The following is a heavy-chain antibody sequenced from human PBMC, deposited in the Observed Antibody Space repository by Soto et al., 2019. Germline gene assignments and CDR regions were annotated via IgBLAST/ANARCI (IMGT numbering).Heavy chain of an antibody. V-gene: IGHV3-23*01. J-gene: IGHJ4*02. D-gene: IGHD2-21*02. Sequence: GGALRLSCAASGFSFSRSPMGWVRQAPGKGLEWVSTINDGGTTTYYAESVKGRFTISRDNSKSTLYLQMSSLRAEDTALYYCSKGTAYSSRCYFHSWGQGLLVTV. CDR3: SKGTAYSSRCYFHS. CDR1: GFSFSRSP. CDR2: INDGGTTT.